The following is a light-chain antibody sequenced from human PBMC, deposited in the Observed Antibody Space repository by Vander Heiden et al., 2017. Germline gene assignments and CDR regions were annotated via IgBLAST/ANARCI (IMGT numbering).Light chain of an antibody. CDR3: QQRSNWAGLT. V-gene: IGKV3-11*01. J-gene: IGKJ4*01. CDR1: QSVSSY. CDR2: DAS. Sequence: EIVLTQSPATLSLSPGERATPSCRASQSVSSYLAWYQQKPGQAPRLLIYDASNRATGIPARFSGSGSGTDFTLTISSLEPEDFAVYYCQQRSNWAGLTFGGGTKVEIK.